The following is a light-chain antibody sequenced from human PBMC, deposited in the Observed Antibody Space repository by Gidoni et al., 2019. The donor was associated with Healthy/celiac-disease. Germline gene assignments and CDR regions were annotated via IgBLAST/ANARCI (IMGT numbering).Light chain of an antibody. CDR1: QSVSSY. CDR2: DAS. V-gene: IGKV3-11*01. CDR3: QQRSNWHPWT. J-gene: IGKJ1*01. Sequence: EIVLTRSPATLSLSPRERATLSCRASQSVSSYLAWYQQKPGQAPRLLIYDASNRATGIPARFSGSGSGTDFTLTISSLEPEDFAVYYCQQRSNWHPWTFGQGTKVEIK.